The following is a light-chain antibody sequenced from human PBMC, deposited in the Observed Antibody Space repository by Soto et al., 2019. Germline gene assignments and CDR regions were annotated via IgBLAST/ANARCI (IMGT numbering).Light chain of an antibody. CDR2: TNN. V-gene: IGLV1-47*01. Sequence: QSVLTQPPSASGTRGQRVTVSCSGSSYNIGSNYVYWYQQLPGTAPKLLIYTNNQRSSGVPDRFSGSKSGTSASLAISGLRSEDEADYYCAAWDDRLSGPVFGGGTKLTVL. CDR1: SYNIGSNY. J-gene: IGLJ3*02. CDR3: AAWDDRLSGPV.